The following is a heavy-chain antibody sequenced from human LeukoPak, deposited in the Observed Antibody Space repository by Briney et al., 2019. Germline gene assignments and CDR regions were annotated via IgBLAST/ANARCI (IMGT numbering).Heavy chain of an antibody. Sequence: ASETLSLTCTVSGYSISSGYYWGWIRQPPGKGLEWIGSIYHSGSTYYNASLRSRVTTSVDTSKNQFSLKLSSVTAADTAVYYCAKSTYYYDTFVNAFDFWGQGTVVTVSS. J-gene: IGHJ3*01. CDR2: IYHSGST. CDR1: GYSISSGYY. CDR3: AKSTYYYDTFVNAFDF. V-gene: IGHV4-38-2*02. D-gene: IGHD3-22*01.